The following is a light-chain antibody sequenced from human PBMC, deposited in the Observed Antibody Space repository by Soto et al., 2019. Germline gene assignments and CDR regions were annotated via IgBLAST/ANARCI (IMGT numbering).Light chain of an antibody. CDR1: ENIFKF. V-gene: IGKV1-5*01. CDR2: AAS. CDR3: QHYHSQSIT. J-gene: IGKJ4*01. Sequence: ILLIQSPATLSASVGDRITITCRASENIFKFLAWYQQRSGSAPNLLIYAASDLEREVPSRFSSSGSGTEFTLTIVNLQPNDSATYFCQHYHSQSITFGGGTQVDVK.